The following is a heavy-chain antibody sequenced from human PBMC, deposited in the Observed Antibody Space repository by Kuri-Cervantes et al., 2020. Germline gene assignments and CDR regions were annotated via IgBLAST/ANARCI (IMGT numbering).Heavy chain of an antibody. J-gene: IGHJ5*01. CDR3: ATSPYQVVVAPSATYNWFDS. CDR1: GYSFTGYY. Sequence: ASVKVSCKASGYSFTGYYVHWVRQAPGQGLEWMGWINFNSGGTNYAQKFQGRVTMTRDTSISTAYMEMSRLRSDDTAVYYCATSPYQVVVAPSATYNWFDSWGQGTLVTVSS. D-gene: IGHD2-15*01. CDR2: INFNSGGT. V-gene: IGHV1-2*02.